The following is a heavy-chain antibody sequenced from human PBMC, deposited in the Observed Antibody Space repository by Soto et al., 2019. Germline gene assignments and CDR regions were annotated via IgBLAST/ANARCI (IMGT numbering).Heavy chain of an antibody. J-gene: IGHJ4*02. CDR1: GGSISSGGYY. CDR3: ARTIALARAFDY. V-gene: IGHV4-31*03. Sequence: SETLSLTCTVSGGSISSGGYYWSWIRQHPGKGLEWIGYIYYSGSTYYNPSLKSRVTISVDTSKNQFSLKLSSVTAADTAVYYCARTIALARAFDYWGQGTLVTVSS. D-gene: IGHD6-19*01. CDR2: IYYSGST.